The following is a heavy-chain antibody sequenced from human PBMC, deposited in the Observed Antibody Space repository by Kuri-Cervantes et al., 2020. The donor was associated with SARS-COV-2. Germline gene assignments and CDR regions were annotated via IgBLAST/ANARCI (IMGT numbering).Heavy chain of an antibody. CDR3: ARDRMAAAGDYYYYMDV. CDR1: GFTFSSYD. CDR2: IGTAGDT. Sequence: GGSLRLSCAACGFTFSSYDMHWVRQATGKGLEWVSAIGTAGDTYYPGSVKGQFTISRENAKNSLYLQMNSLRAGDTAVYYCARDRMAAAGDYYYYMDVWGKGTTVTVSS. D-gene: IGHD6-13*01. J-gene: IGHJ6*03. V-gene: IGHV3-13*03.